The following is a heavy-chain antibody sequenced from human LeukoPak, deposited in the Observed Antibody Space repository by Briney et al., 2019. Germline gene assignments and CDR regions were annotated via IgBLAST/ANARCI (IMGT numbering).Heavy chain of an antibody. Sequence: SETLSLTCAVSGGSISSYYWSWIRQPPGKGLEWIGYIYYSGSTNYNPSLKSRVTTLVDTSKNQFSLRLSSVTAADTAVYYCAGEYSSSSGRRAFDFWGQGTMVTVSS. D-gene: IGHD6-6*01. CDR3: AGEYSSSSGRRAFDF. V-gene: IGHV4-59*08. J-gene: IGHJ3*01. CDR2: IYYSGST. CDR1: GGSISSYY.